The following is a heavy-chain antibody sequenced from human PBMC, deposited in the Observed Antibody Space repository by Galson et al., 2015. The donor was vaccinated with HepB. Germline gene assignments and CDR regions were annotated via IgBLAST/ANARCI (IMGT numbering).Heavy chain of an antibody. J-gene: IGHJ4*02. CDR2: ISWNSGSI. V-gene: IGHV3-9*01. CDR1: GFTFDDYA. D-gene: IGHD4-17*01. Sequence: SLRLSCAASGFTFDDYAMHWVRQAPGKGLEWVSGISWNSGSIGYADSVKGRFTISRDNAKNSLYLQVNSLRAEDTALYYCAKDRKRWAVTITGDFDYWGQGTLVTVSS. CDR3: AKDRKRWAVTITGDFDY.